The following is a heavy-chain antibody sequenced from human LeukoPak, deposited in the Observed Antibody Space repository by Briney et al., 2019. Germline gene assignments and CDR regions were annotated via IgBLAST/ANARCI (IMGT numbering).Heavy chain of an antibody. J-gene: IGHJ3*02. CDR2: INPNSGGA. Sequence: ASVKVSCKASGYTFTGYYMHWVRQAPGQGLEWMGRINPNSGGANYAQKFQGRVTMTRDTSISTAYMELSRLRSDDTAVYYCARARGYSYGYVSDAFDIWGQGTMVTVSS. D-gene: IGHD5-18*01. CDR3: ARARGYSYGYVSDAFDI. CDR1: GYTFTGYY. V-gene: IGHV1-2*06.